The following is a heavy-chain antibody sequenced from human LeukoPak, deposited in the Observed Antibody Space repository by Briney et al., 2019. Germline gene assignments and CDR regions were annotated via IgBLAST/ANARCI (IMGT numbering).Heavy chain of an antibody. CDR3: ARVLRGVMMNWYFDL. Sequence: SETLSLTCTVSVGSISSYYWSWIRQPAGKGLEWIGRIYTSGSTNYNPSLKSRVTMSVDTSKNQFSLKLSSVTAADTAVYYCARVLRGVMMNWYFDLWGRGTLVTVSS. CDR2: IYTSGST. D-gene: IGHD2-8*01. CDR1: VGSISSYY. V-gene: IGHV4-4*07. J-gene: IGHJ2*01.